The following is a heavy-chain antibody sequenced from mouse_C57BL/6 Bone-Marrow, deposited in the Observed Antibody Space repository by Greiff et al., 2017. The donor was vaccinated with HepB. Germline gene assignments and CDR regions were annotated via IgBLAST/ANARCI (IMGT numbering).Heavy chain of an antibody. D-gene: IGHD1-1*01. Sequence: VQLQQSGAELVKPGASVKLSCKASGYTFTSYWMHWVKQRPGQGLEWIGMIHPNSGGTNYNEKFKSKATLTVDKSSSTAYMQPSSLTSEDSAVYYCASYYYGSSDEAYWYQGTLVTVSA. V-gene: IGHV1-64*01. J-gene: IGHJ3*01. CDR2: IHPNSGGT. CDR1: GYTFTSYW. CDR3: ASYYYGSSDEAY.